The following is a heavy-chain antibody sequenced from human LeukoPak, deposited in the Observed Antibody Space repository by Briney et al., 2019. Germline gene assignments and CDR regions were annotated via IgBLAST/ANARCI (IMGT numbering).Heavy chain of an antibody. D-gene: IGHD5-24*01. CDR3: ARPEPLDGDFDY. V-gene: IGHV3-11*04. Sequence: GSLRLSCAASGFTFSDYYMSWIRQAPGKGLEWVSYISSSGSTIYYADSVKGRFTISRDNAKNSPYLQTNSLRAEDTAVYYCARPEPLDGDFDYWGQGTLVTVSS. CDR1: GFTFSDYY. J-gene: IGHJ4*02. CDR2: ISSSGSTI.